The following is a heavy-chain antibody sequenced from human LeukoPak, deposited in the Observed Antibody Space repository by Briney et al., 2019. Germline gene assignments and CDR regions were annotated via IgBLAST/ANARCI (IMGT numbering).Heavy chain of an antibody. CDR1: GGSFSGYF. V-gene: IGHV4-59*01. Sequence: KPSETLSLTCTVSGGSFSGYFWHWIRQPPGKGLEWIGDVYYSGSTTDYNPSLKSRVSMSVDSSKNQFSLKLSSVTAADTAVYYCARQMTTLTMGRTFDRWGQGTMVTVSS. CDR3: ARQMTTLTMGRTFDR. J-gene: IGHJ3*02. D-gene: IGHD4-17*01. CDR2: VYYSGSTT.